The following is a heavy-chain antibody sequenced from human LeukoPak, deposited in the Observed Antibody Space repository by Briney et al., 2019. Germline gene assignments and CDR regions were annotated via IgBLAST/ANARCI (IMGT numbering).Heavy chain of an antibody. D-gene: IGHD4-23*01. Sequence: GGSLRLSCAASGFTFSGYWMSWVRQAPGKGLEWVANMNQDGSHKYYVDSVKGRFTISRDNAKNSLYLQMNSLRAEDTAVYYCAGFYGGNRLGFDYWGQGTLVTVSS. CDR3: AGFYGGNRLGFDY. CDR2: MNQDGSHK. V-gene: IGHV3-7*01. CDR1: GFTFSGYW. J-gene: IGHJ4*02.